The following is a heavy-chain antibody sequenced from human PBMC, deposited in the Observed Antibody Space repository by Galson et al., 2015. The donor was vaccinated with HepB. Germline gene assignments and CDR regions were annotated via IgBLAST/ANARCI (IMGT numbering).Heavy chain of an antibody. CDR2: ISAYNGNT. CDR3: ARDRSITMVRGRYYGMDV. V-gene: IGHV1-18*01. Sequence: SVKVSCKASGYTFTSYGISWVRQAPGQGLEWMGWISAYNGNTNYAQKLQGRVTMTTDTSTSTAYMELRSLRSDDTAVYYCARDRSITMVRGRYYGMDVWGQGTTVTVSS. J-gene: IGHJ6*02. D-gene: IGHD3-10*01. CDR1: GYTFTSYG.